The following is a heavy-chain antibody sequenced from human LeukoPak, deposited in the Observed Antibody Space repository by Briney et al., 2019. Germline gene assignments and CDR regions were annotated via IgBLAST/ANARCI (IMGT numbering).Heavy chain of an antibody. CDR3: AKSNGYGLIDI. D-gene: IGHD3-22*01. J-gene: IGHJ3*02. CDR1: GGSFSGYY. CDR2: INHSGST. Sequence: SETLSLTCSVYGGSFSGYYWSWIRQPPGKGLEWIGEINHSGSTNYNPSLKSRVTISVDTSRNHFSLKLNSVTAADTAVYYCAKSNGYGLIDIWGQGTMVTVSS. V-gene: IGHV4-34*01.